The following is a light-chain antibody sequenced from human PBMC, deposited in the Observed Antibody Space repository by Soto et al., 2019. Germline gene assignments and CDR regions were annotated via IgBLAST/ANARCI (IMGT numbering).Light chain of an antibody. V-gene: IGKV3-20*01. J-gene: IGKJ1*01. Sequence: IVWTQSPGTLSLSPGEPATLSCRASQTVSSTYLACYQHKPGRAPMRLIDGASSWAAGIPDRFSGSGSGQDFTLTISSLEPEDLAGYSCQQYDYLVTFGQGTKVEIK. CDR2: GAS. CDR3: QQYDYLVT. CDR1: QTVSSTY.